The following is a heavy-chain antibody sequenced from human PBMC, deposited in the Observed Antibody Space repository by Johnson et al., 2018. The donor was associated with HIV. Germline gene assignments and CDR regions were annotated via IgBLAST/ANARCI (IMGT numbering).Heavy chain of an antibody. CDR1: GFTMSSNY. V-gene: IGHV3-66*04. J-gene: IGHJ3*02. Sequence: VQLVESGGGLVQPGGSLRLSCAASGFTMSSNYMSWVRQAPGKGLEWVSVIYSGRSTYYADSVKGRFTISRDNSKNTLYLQINSLRAEDTAVYYCTVHSGERTDHDAFDIWGQGTMVTVSS. D-gene: IGHD1-26*01. CDR3: TVHSGERTDHDAFDI. CDR2: IYSGRST.